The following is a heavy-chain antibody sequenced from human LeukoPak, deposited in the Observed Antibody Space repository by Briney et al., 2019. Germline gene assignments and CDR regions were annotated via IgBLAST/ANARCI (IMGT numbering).Heavy chain of an antibody. CDR1: GGSISSSSYY. D-gene: IGHD1-26*01. J-gene: IGHJ5*02. V-gene: IGHV4-39*01. CDR2: IYNSGST. CDR3: ARQDRYSGSSRRWFDP. Sequence: SETLSLTCTVSGGSISSSSYYWGWIRQPPGKGLEWIGSIYNSGSTYYNPSLKRRVTISIDTSKNQLSLKLCSVTAADTAVYYCARQDRYSGSSRRWFDPWGQGTLVTVSS.